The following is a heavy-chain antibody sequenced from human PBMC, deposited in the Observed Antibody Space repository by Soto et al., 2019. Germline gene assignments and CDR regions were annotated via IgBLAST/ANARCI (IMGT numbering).Heavy chain of an antibody. CDR3: AKDTSVAAAGYYYYGMDV. D-gene: IGHD6-13*01. CDR2: ISWNSGSI. V-gene: IGHV3-9*01. Sequence: GGSLRLSCAASGFTFDDYAMHWVRQAPGKGLEWVSGISWNSGSIGYADSVKGRFTISRDNAKNSLYLQMNSLRAEDTALYYCAKDTSVAAAGYYYYGMDVWGQGTMVTVSS. J-gene: IGHJ6*02. CDR1: GFTFDDYA.